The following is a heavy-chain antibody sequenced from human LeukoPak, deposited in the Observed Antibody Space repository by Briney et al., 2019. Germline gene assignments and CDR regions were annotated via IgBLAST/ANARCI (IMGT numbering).Heavy chain of an antibody. J-gene: IGHJ4*02. CDR1: GFTFSRCS. V-gene: IGHV3-48*01. CDR3: ARERGGYDFWSGYYTD. Sequence: GGSLRLSCAASGFTFSRCSMNWVRQAPGEGLEWVSYISSSSSTIYYADSVKGRFTISRDNARNSLYLQMNSLRAEDTAVYYCARERGGYDFWSGYYTDGGQGTLVTVSS. D-gene: IGHD3-3*01. CDR2: ISSSSSTI.